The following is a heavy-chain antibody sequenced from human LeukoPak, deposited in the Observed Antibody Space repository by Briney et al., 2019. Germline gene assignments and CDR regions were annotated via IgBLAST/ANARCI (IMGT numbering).Heavy chain of an antibody. V-gene: IGHV3-23*01. J-gene: IGHJ4*02. CDR1: GFTFSTYA. D-gene: IGHD1-14*01. Sequence: PGGSLRLSCAASGFTFSTYAMSWVRQAPGKGLEWVSAINGIGGSTYYADSVKGRFTISRDDSKNTLYLQMDRLRVEDTAVYYCARDLNREDFDYWGQGTLVAVSS. CDR3: ARDLNREDFDY. CDR2: INGIGGST.